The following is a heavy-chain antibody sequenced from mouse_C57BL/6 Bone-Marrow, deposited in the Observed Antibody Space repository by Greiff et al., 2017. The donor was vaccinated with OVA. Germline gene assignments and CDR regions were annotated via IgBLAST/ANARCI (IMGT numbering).Heavy chain of an antibody. CDR3: ARIAIYYYGSSYCFDY. J-gene: IGHJ2*01. V-gene: IGHV8-8*01. CDR1: GFSLSTFGMG. CDR2: IWWDDDK. D-gene: IGHD1-1*01. Sequence: QVTLKESGPGILQPSQTLSLTCSFSGFSLSTFGMGVGWIRQPSGKGLEWLAHIWWDDDKYYNPALKSRLTISKDTSKNQVFLKIANVDTADTATYYCARIAIYYYGSSYCFDYWGQGTTLTVSS.